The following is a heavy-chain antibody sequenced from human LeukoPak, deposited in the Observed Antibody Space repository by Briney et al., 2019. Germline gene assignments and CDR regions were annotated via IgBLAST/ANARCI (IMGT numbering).Heavy chain of an antibody. Sequence: PSETLSLTCTVSGGSISSSSYYWGWIRQPPGKGLEWIGSIYYSGSTYYNPSLKSRVTISVDTSKNQFSLKLSSVTAADTAVYCCARSEPGGETFDYWGQGTLVTVSS. V-gene: IGHV4-39*01. CDR1: GGSISSSSYY. D-gene: IGHD3-10*01. CDR3: ARSEPGGETFDY. CDR2: IYYSGST. J-gene: IGHJ4*02.